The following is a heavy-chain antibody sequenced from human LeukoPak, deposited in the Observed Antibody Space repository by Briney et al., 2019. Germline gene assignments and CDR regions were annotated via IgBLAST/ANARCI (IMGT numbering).Heavy chain of an antibody. Sequence: ASVKVSCKASGYTFTGYYMHWVRQAPGQGLEWMGRINPNSGGTNYAQKFQGRVTMTRDTAMSTAYMELSRLRSDDTAVYYCARDLVTMVRGRGIHYFDYWGQGTLVTVSS. V-gene: IGHV1-2*06. CDR2: INPNSGGT. CDR3: ARDLVTMVRGRGIHYFDY. J-gene: IGHJ4*02. D-gene: IGHD3-10*01. CDR1: GYTFTGYY.